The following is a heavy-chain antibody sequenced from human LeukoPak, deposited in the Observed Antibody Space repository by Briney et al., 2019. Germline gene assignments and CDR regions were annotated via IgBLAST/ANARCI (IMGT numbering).Heavy chain of an antibody. D-gene: IGHD3-16*01. CDR2: LRGDGET. V-gene: IGHV3-23*01. Sequence: GGSLRLSCAASGFTFSSYAMSWVRQAPARGLEWVSSLRGDGETFYADSGKGRFTLSRDESRNTVYLQMNNLRVEDTAVYFCAKASWVSSADAVLWGQGTLVTVSS. J-gene: IGHJ4*02. CDR1: GFTFSSYA. CDR3: AKASWVSSADAVL.